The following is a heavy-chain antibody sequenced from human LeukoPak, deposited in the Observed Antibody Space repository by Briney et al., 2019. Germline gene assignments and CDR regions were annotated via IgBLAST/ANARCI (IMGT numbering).Heavy chain of an antibody. CDR3: ARGSYYDFWSGYRRESPLGEYYYYYGMDV. J-gene: IGHJ6*02. D-gene: IGHD3-3*01. CDR1: GYTFTSYD. CDR2: MNPNSGNT. V-gene: IGHV1-8*01. Sequence: GASVKVSCKASGYTFTSYDINWVRQATGQGLEWMGWMNPNSGNTGYAQKFQGRVTMTRNTSISTAYMELSSLRSEDTAVYYCARGSYYDFWSGYRRESPLGEYYYYYGMDVWGQGTTVTVSS.